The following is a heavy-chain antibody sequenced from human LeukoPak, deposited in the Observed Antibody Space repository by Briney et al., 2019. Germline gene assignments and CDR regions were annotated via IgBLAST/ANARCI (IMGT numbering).Heavy chain of an antibody. CDR3: ARDPLCVVVPAATMEGWFDP. D-gene: IGHD2-2*01. J-gene: IGHJ5*02. V-gene: IGHV1-2*06. CDR2: INPNSGGT. Sequence: ASVKVSCKASGYTFTGYYMHWVRQAPGQGLEWMGRINPNSGGTNYAQKLQGRVIMTTDTSTSTAYMELRSLRSDDMAVYYCARDPLCVVVPAATMEGWFDPWGQETLVTVSS. CDR1: GYTFTGYY.